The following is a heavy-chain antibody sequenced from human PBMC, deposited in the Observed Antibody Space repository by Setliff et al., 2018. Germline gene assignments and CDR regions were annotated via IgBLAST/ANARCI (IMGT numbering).Heavy chain of an antibody. CDR1: GFSIRSGGYY. CDR3: AREVEYYDSSGYQDV. V-gene: IGHV4-31*03. D-gene: IGHD3-22*01. Sequence: SETLSLTCIVSGFSIRSGGYYWSWIRQHPGKGLEWIGYIYYSGSTYYNPSLKSRVTISVDTYKNQFSLKLSPVTAADTAVYYCAREVEYYDSSGYQDVWGKGTTVTVSS. CDR2: IYYSGST. J-gene: IGHJ6*04.